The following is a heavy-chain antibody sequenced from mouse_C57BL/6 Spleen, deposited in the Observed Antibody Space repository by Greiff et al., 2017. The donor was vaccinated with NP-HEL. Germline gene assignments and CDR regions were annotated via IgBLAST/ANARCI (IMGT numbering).Heavy chain of an antibody. V-gene: IGHV2-6*01. CDR3: ARILRGGAMDY. CDR1: GFSLTSYG. J-gene: IGHJ4*01. CDR2: IWGVGST. Sequence: QVQLKESGPGLVAPSQSLSITCTVSGFSLTSYGVDWVRQSPGKGLEWLGVIWGVGSTNYNSALKSRLSISKDNSKSHVFLKMNSLQTDDTAMYYCARILRGGAMDYWGQGTSVTVSS. D-gene: IGHD1-1*01.